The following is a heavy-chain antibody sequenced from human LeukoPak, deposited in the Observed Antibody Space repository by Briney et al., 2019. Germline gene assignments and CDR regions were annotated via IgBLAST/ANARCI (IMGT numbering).Heavy chain of an antibody. D-gene: IGHD6-13*01. CDR2: INPSGGNT. CDR3: ARELDSSSWLSPQGSYYFDY. J-gene: IGHJ4*02. V-gene: IGHV1-46*01. CDR1: GYTFTSYY. Sequence: ASVKVSCKASGYTFTSYYMHWVRQAPGQGLEWMGIINPSGGNTSYAQKFQGRVTMTRDTSTSTVYMELSSLRSEDTAVYYCARELDSSSWLSPQGSYYFDYWGQGTLVTVSS.